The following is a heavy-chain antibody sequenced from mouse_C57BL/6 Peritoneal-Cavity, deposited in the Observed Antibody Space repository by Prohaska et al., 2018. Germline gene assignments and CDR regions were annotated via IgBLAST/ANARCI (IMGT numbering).Heavy chain of an antibody. D-gene: IGHD1-1*01. V-gene: IGHV1-15*01. Sequence: QVQLQQSGAELVRPGASVTLSCKASGYTFTDYEMHWVKQTPVHGLEWIGVIDPETGGTAYNQKVKGKAILTADKSASTADMEVRSLTSEESGIYYCTRGGDGSSYGYFDVWGTGTTVTVSS. CDR3: TRGGDGSSYGYFDV. CDR2: IDPETGGT. J-gene: IGHJ1*03. CDR1: GYTFTDYE.